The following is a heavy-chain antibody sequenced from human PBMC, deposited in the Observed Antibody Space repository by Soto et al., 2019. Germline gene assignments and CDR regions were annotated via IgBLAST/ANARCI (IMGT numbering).Heavy chain of an antibody. CDR3: AMEPKTSGGQHWAFNYFDS. D-gene: IGHD7-27*01. CDR2: ISYDGTNK. CDR1: GFSFSISP. Sequence: QVQLVESGGGVVQPGRSLRLSCAASGFSFSISPMHWVRQAPGKGPEWVALISYDGTNKFYADSVKGRFTISRDNSKSTLYLQVDSLRPEDEAVYYFAMEPKTSGGQHWAFNYFDSWGQGTLVTVSS. J-gene: IGHJ4*02. V-gene: IGHV3-30-3*01.